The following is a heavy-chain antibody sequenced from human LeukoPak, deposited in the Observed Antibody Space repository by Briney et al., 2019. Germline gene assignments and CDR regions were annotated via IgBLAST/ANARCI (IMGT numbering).Heavy chain of an antibody. V-gene: IGHV3-66*01. Sequence: GGSLRLSCAASGFTVSSNYMSWVRQAPGKGLEWVSVIYSGGSTYYADSVKGRFTISRDNSKNTPYLQMNSLRAEDTAVYYCARDYHFDWSFDYWGQGTLVTVSS. CDR3: ARDYHFDWSFDY. J-gene: IGHJ4*02. CDR2: IYSGGST. D-gene: IGHD3-9*01. CDR1: GFTVSSNY.